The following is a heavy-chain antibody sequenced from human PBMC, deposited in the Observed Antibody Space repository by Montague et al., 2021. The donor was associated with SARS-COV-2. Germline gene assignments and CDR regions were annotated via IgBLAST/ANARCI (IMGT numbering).Heavy chain of an antibody. Sequence: SETLSLTCTVYGGSFSGYYWSWICQSPGKGLEWIGEINHSGSTNYNPSLKSRVTISVDTSKNQFSLKLSSVTAAYTAVYYCARRGVVTGWFDPWGQGTLVTVSS. CDR3: ARRGVVTGWFDP. CDR1: GGSFSGYY. CDR2: INHSGST. D-gene: IGHD2-21*02. V-gene: IGHV4-34*01. J-gene: IGHJ5*02.